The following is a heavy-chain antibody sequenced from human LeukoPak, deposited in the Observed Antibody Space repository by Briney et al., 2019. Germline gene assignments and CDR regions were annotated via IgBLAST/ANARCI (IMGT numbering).Heavy chain of an antibody. V-gene: IGHV4-30-4*07. CDR2: IYYSGST. Sequence: PSETLSLTCAVSGGSISSGGYSWSWIRQPPGKGLEWIGYIYYSGSTYYNPSLKSRVTISVDTSKNQFSLKLSSVTAADTAVYYCARTRRSGSFIRYFDLWGRGTLVTVSS. D-gene: IGHD3-10*01. J-gene: IGHJ2*01. CDR3: ARTRRSGSFIRYFDL. CDR1: GGSISSGGYS.